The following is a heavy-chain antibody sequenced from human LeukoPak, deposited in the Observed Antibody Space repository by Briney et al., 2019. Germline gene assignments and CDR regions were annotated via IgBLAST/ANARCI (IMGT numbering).Heavy chain of an antibody. V-gene: IGHV3-30*02. Sequence: KPGGSLRLSCAASGFIFSNYGMHWVRQSPGKGLEWVTFIQYDGNKTYYADSVKGRFTISRDNSKNTLYLQMSSLRAEDTAVYYCAKLDSTTAFDIWGHGTLVTVSS. CDR3: AKLDSTTAFDI. J-gene: IGHJ3*02. CDR1: GFIFSNYG. D-gene: IGHD2/OR15-2a*01. CDR2: IQYDGNKT.